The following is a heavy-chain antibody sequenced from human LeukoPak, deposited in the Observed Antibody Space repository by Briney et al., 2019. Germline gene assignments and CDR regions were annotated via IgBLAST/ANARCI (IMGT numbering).Heavy chain of an antibody. CDR2: IYPGDSDN. J-gene: IGHJ5*02. V-gene: IGHV5-51*01. CDR3: GRLLGSWYLGWFDP. Sequence: GESLKISCKGSGYSFTSYWIGWVRQMPGKGLGWMGIIYPGDSDNSYSTSFQAQVTISADKSISPASLRWSSLKASDTAMNYCGRLLGSWYLGWFDPWGQGTLVTVSA. D-gene: IGHD6-13*01. CDR1: GYSFTSYW.